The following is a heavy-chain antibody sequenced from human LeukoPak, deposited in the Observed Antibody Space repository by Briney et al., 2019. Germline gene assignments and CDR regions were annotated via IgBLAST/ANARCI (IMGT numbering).Heavy chain of an antibody. CDR2: TNSGGTST. D-gene: IGHD2-8*01. V-gene: IGHV3-23*01. J-gene: IGHJ4*02. Sequence: PGGSLRLSCATSGFPFSDFSMSWVRQAPGKGLEWISTTNSGGTSTYYAESVKGRFTISRDKSKDTLYLQMSSLRVEDTAVYYCAKQSYARSLGEGGPGTLVSVSS. CDR1: GFPFSDFS. CDR3: AKQSYARSLGE.